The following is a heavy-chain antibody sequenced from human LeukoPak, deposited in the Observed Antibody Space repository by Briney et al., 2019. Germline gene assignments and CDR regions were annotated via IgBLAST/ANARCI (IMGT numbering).Heavy chain of an antibody. J-gene: IGHJ6*02. Sequence: ASVKVSCKASGYTFTGYYMHWVRQVPGQGLEWMGWINPNSGGTNYAQKFQGRVTMTRDTSISTAYMELSRLRSDDTAVYYCASGSYCSGGSCYRSYYYYGMDVWGQGTTVTVSS. CDR2: INPNSGGT. V-gene: IGHV1-2*02. CDR3: ASGSYCSGGSCYRSYYYYGMDV. CDR1: GYTFTGYY. D-gene: IGHD2-15*01.